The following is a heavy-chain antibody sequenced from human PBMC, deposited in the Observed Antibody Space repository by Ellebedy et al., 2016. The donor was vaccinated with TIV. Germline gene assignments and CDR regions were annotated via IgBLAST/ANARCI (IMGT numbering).Heavy chain of an antibody. V-gene: IGHV3-15*01. D-gene: IGHD1-26*01. CDR2: IKSKTEGGTT. J-gene: IGHJ5*02. Sequence: LSLTCAASGFSFSDAWMTWVRQAPGKGLEWIGRIKSKTEGGTTDYAAPVKGRFSISRDDSKNTLYLQMNSLKTEDTAIYYCLSVSGSYYFRYNWLDPWGRGTLVTVSS. CDR3: LSVSGSYYFRYNWLDP. CDR1: GFSFSDAW.